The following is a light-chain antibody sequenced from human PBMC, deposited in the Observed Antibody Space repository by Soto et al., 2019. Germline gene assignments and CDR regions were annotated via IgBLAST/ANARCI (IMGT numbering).Light chain of an antibody. CDR2: DAS. V-gene: IGKV1-5*01. Sequence: DIQMTQSPSTLSASVGDRVTITCRASHSISNWLAWHQQKPGKAPKLLIYDASTLKSGVPSRFSGSGSGTKFTLTISSLQADDFATYYCQHFDTHFGQGTKLEIK. CDR3: QHFDTH. J-gene: IGKJ2*01. CDR1: HSISNW.